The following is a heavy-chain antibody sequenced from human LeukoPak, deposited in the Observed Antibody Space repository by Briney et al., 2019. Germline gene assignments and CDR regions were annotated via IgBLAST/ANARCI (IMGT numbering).Heavy chain of an antibody. CDR1: GYTFTSYY. Sequence: ASVKVSYKASGYTFTSYYMHWVRQAPGQGLEWMGIINPSGGSTSYAQKFQGRVTMTRDTSTSTVYMELSSLRSEDTAVYYCARDLSRYCSSTSCYSGWFDPWGQGTLVTVSS. D-gene: IGHD2-2*01. CDR2: INPSGGST. CDR3: ARDLSRYCSSTSCYSGWFDP. J-gene: IGHJ5*02. V-gene: IGHV1-46*03.